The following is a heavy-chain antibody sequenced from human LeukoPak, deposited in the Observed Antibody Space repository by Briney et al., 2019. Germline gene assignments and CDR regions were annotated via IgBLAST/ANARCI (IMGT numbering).Heavy chain of an antibody. J-gene: IGHJ4*02. CDR2: MHYSGNT. CDR3: ARGAAGTGAADY. Sequence: SETLSLTCTVSGGSISGHYWSWIRQSPGKGLEWIGFMHYSGNTNSNPSLRSRVTISMDTSENHFSLKMSSVTAADTAVYYCARGAAGTGAADYWGQGTLVTVSS. V-gene: IGHV4-59*11. CDR1: GGSISGHY. D-gene: IGHD6-13*01.